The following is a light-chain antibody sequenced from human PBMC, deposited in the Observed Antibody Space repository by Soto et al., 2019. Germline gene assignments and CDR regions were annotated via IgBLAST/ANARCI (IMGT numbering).Light chain of an antibody. CDR3: SSFTISRNTVI. Sequence: QSALTQPASVSGSPGQSITISCTGTSSDVGSYDLVSWYQHHSGKAPKIIIYEVNNRPSGVSNRFSGSKSGNTASLTISGLQAEDEADYYCSSFTISRNTVIFGGGTKLTVL. CDR1: SSDVGSYDL. J-gene: IGLJ2*01. V-gene: IGLV2-14*02. CDR2: EVN.